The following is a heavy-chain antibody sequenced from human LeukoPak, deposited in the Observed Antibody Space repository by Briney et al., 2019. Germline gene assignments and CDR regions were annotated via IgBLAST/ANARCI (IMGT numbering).Heavy chain of an antibody. CDR2: IYSGGST. D-gene: IGHD6-19*01. J-gene: IGHJ4*02. CDR1: GFIVSSKY. V-gene: IGHV3-66*01. CDR3: AKERNLEIAVAGTIFDY. Sequence: GGSLRISCAASGFIVSSKYMGWVRQAPGKGLEWVSVIYSGGSTYYADSVKGRFTISRDNSKIMIYLEMNSLRVEDTAVYYCAKERNLEIAVAGTIFDYWGQGTLVTVSS.